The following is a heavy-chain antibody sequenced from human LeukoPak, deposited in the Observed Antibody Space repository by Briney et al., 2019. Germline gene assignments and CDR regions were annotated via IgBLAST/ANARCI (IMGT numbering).Heavy chain of an antibody. J-gene: IGHJ5*02. Sequence: ASVKVSCKASGYTFTGYYMHWVRQAPGQGGEWMGWINPNSGGTNYAQKFQGRVTMTRDTSISTAYMELSRLRSDDTAVYYCARGDIVVVPATYNWFDPWGQGTLVTVSS. V-gene: IGHV1-2*02. D-gene: IGHD2-2*01. CDR3: ARGDIVVVPATYNWFDP. CDR2: INPNSGGT. CDR1: GYTFTGYY.